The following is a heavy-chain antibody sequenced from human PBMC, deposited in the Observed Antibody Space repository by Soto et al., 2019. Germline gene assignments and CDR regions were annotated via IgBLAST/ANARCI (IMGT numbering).Heavy chain of an antibody. CDR1: GFTFSSYA. D-gene: IGHD6-19*01. V-gene: IGHV3-23*01. J-gene: IGHJ4*02. CDR3: AKVSREWLVRLSFDY. Sequence: GSLRLSCAASGFTFSSYAMSWVRQAPGKGLEWVSAISGSGGSTYYADSVKGRFTISRDNSKNTLYLQMNSLRAEDTAVYYCAKVSREWLVRLSFDYWGQGTLVTVSS. CDR2: ISGSGGST.